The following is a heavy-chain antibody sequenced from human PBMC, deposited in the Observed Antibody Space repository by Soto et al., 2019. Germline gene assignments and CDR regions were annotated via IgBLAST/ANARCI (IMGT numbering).Heavy chain of an antibody. D-gene: IGHD3-3*01. J-gene: IGHJ6*02. Sequence: QVQLMQSGAEVRKPGSSVTVSCKASGGTFSSNPISWVRQAPGQGREWMGGIVPIFATPRYARRFLDRVTLTADRSTNTAYMELTVLTSEDTAIYYCARDLSAVKRFESFKYYRMDVWGQGTTVTVS. CDR3: ARDLSAVKRFESFKYYRMDV. V-gene: IGHV1-69*06. CDR2: IVPIFATP. CDR1: GGTFSSNP.